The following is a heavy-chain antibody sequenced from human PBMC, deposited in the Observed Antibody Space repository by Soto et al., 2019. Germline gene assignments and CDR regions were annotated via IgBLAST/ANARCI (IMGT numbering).Heavy chain of an antibody. CDR3: AKTPWEKYYSSWFDH. CDR2: MSSDGTNK. CDR1: GFTFSSYA. D-gene: IGHD1-26*01. V-gene: IGHV3-30*18. J-gene: IGHJ5*02. Sequence: QVQLVESGGGVVQPGTSLRLSCAASGFTFSSYAVHWVRQAPGEGLEWLAAMSSDGTNKYYADSVKGRFTISRDNSKNTLYLQMNSLRAEDTAVYYCAKTPWEKYYSSWFDHWGQGTLVTVSS.